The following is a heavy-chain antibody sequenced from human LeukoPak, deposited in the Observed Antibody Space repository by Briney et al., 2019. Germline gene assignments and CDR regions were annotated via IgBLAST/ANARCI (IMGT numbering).Heavy chain of an antibody. CDR2: ISAYNGNT. Sequence: ASVKVSCKASGYTFTSYGISWVRQAPGQGLEWMGWISAYNGNTNYAQKLQGRVTMTTDTSTSTAYMELRSLRSEDTAVYYCASIVTRGYSYGQTSDYWGQGTLVTVSS. CDR1: GYTFTSYG. CDR3: ASIVTRGYSYGQTSDY. V-gene: IGHV1-18*01. D-gene: IGHD5-18*01. J-gene: IGHJ4*02.